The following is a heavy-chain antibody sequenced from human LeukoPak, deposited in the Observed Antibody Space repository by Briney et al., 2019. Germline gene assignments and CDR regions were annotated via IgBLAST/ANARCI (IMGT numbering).Heavy chain of an antibody. CDR3: ATADSGSYYSGFDY. J-gene: IGHJ4*02. Sequence: GGSLRLSCAASGFTVSSNYMSWVRQAPGKGLEGVSVVYSGGSTHYADSVKGRFTISRDNSKNTLYLHMNSLRAEDTAVYYCATADSGSYYSGFDYWGQGTLVTVSS. D-gene: IGHD1-26*01. CDR2: VYSGGST. V-gene: IGHV3-66*01. CDR1: GFTVSSNY.